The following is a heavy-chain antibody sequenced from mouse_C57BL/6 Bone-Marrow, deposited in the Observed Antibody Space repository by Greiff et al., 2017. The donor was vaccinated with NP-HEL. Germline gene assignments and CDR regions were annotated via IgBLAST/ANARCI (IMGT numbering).Heavy chain of an antibody. CDR2: IDPENGDT. Sequence: VHVKQSGAELVRPGASVKLSCTASGFNIKDDYMHWVKQRPEQGLEWIGWIDPENGDTEYASKFQGKATITADTSSNTAYLQLSSLTSEDTAVYYCTPYYYGSSYRYFDVWGTGTTVTVSS. V-gene: IGHV14-4*01. CDR3: TPYYYGSSYRYFDV. CDR1: GFNIKDDY. D-gene: IGHD1-1*01. J-gene: IGHJ1*03.